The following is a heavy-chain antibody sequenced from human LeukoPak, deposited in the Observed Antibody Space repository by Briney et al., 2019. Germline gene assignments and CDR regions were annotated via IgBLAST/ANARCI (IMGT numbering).Heavy chain of an antibody. J-gene: IGHJ4*02. Sequence: GGSLRLSCAASGFTFSSYAMSWVRQAPGKGLEWVSIVTGTGSSTNYADSVRGRFTISRDNSKNTLYLQMNSLRAEDTAAYYCAKGGTADLAYIDYWGQGALVTVSS. CDR3: AKGGTADLAYIDY. D-gene: IGHD1/OR15-1a*01. CDR1: GFTFSSYA. CDR2: VTGTGSST. V-gene: IGHV3-23*01.